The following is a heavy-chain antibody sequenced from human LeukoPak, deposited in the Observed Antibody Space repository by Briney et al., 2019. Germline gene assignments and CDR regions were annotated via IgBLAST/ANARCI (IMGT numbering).Heavy chain of an antibody. CDR3: ASVYKYYDILTGLED. J-gene: IGHJ4*02. CDR2: IIPIFGTA. Sequence: ASVKVSCKASGGTFSSYAISWVRQAPGQGLEWMGRIIPIFGTANYAQKFQGRVTITTDESTSTAYMELSSLRSEDTAVYYCASVYKYYDILTGLEDWGPGTLVTVSS. D-gene: IGHD3-9*01. V-gene: IGHV1-69*05. CDR1: GGTFSSYA.